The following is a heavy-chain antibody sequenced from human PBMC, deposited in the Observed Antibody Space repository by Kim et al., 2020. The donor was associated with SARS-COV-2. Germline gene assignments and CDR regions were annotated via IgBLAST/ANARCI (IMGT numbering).Heavy chain of an antibody. V-gene: IGHV3-11*03. Sequence: KGRFTIARDNAKNSLYLQMNSLRAEDTAVYYCARIGAGIAAAGTHNWFDPWGQGTLVTVSS. CDR3: ARIGAGIAAAGTHNWFDP. D-gene: IGHD6-13*01. J-gene: IGHJ5*02.